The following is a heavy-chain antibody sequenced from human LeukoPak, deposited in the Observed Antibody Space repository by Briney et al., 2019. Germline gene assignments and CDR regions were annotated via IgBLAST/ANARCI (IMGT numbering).Heavy chain of an antibody. J-gene: IGHJ3*02. Sequence: EASVKVSCKASGYTFTGYYMHWVRQAPGQGLEWMGWISAYNGNTNYAQKLQGRVTMTTDTSTSTAYMELRSLRSDDTAVYYCARSVNLEWLVTGADAFDIWGQGTMVTVSS. D-gene: IGHD6-19*01. CDR1: GYTFTGYY. CDR3: ARSVNLEWLVTGADAFDI. CDR2: ISAYNGNT. V-gene: IGHV1-18*04.